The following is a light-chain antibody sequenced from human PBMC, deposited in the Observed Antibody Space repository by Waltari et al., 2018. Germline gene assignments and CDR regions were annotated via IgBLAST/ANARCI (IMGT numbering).Light chain of an antibody. J-gene: IGKJ3*01. CDR1: QDISNY. CDR2: DAA. V-gene: IGKV1-33*01. CDR3: QQYDNLPFT. Sequence: DIQMTQSPSSLSASVGDRVTITCQASQDISNYLNWYQQKPGKAPKLLIYDAANLETGFPSRFIGSGSGTDFTFTISSLQPEDIATYYCQQYDNLPFTFGPGTKVDIK.